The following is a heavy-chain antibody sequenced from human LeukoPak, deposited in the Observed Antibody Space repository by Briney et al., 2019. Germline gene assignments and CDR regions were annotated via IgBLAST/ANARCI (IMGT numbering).Heavy chain of an antibody. D-gene: IGHD3-22*01. Sequence: SETLSLTCIVSGGSISNYYWSWIRQPPGKGLEWIGSMYYSGSTNYNPSLKSRATISEDTSKKQFSLKLSSATAADTAVYCARAGYDTSGFWYFDLWGRGTLVTVSS. V-gene: IGHV4-59*01. CDR3: ARAGYDTSGFWYFDL. CDR2: MYYSGST. CDR1: GGSISNYY. J-gene: IGHJ2*01.